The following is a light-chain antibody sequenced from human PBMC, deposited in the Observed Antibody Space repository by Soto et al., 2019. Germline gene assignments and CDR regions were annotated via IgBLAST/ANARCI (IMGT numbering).Light chain of an antibody. CDR3: QQDLRPPLT. CDR1: QSVSNY. V-gene: IGKV1-39*01. CDR2: AAS. Sequence: DIQMTQSPSSLSASVGDRFTITCRASQSVSNYLNWYQQKPGKAPTLLIYAASTLQSGVPSRIGGSGSGADFTLTISSLQPEDFATYYCQQDLRPPLTFGPGTKVDI. J-gene: IGKJ3*01.